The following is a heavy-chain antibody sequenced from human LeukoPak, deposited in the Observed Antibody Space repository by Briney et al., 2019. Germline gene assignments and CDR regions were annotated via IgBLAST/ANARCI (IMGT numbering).Heavy chain of an antibody. J-gene: IGHJ1*01. Sequence: ASVKVSCKASGYTFTSYGISWVRQAPGKGLEWVSAISGSGGSTYYADSVKGRFTISRDNSKNTLYLQMNSLRAEDTAVYYCAKVNMIVVGYFQHWGQGTLVTVSS. D-gene: IGHD3-22*01. V-gene: IGHV3-23*01. CDR1: GYTFTSYG. CDR3: AKVNMIVVGYFQH. CDR2: ISGSGGST.